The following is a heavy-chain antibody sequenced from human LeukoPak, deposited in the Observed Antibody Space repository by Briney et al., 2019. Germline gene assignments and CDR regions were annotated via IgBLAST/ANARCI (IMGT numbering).Heavy chain of an antibody. CDR2: ISYDGSNK. V-gene: IGHV3-30-3*01. CDR1: GFTFSSYA. D-gene: IGHD4-17*01. Sequence: PGRSLRLSCAASGFTFSSYAMHWVRQAPGKGLEWVAVISYDGSNKYYADSVKGRFTISRDNSKNTLYLQMNSLRAEDTAVYYCARVYNDYGDYYFDYWGQGTLVTVSS. J-gene: IGHJ4*02. CDR3: ARVYNDYGDYYFDY.